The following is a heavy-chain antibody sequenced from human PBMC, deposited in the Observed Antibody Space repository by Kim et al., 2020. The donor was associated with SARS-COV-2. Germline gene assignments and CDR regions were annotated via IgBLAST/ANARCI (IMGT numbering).Heavy chain of an antibody. Sequence: SVKVSCKASGGTFSSYAISWVRQAPGQGLEWMGRIIPILGIANYAQKFQGRVTITADKSTSTAYMELSSLRSEDTAVYYCARFRIAAAGGQLYNWFDPWGQGTLVTVSS. J-gene: IGHJ5*02. CDR1: GGTFSSYA. V-gene: IGHV1-69*04. CDR2: IIPILGIA. D-gene: IGHD6-13*01. CDR3: ARFRIAAAGGQLYNWFDP.